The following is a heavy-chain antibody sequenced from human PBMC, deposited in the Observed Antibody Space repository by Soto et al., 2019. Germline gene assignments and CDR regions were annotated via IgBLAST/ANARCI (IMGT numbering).Heavy chain of an antibody. Sequence: QVQLVESGGAMVQPGTSLRLSCAASGFTFDSYGMHWVRQAPGKGLEWLAVVSYDGNDKYYAESVKGRFTISRDNSKNMVYLQSNLLRAEATALYYCAKGGGVVVTGICVDAWGQGTTVTVSS. CDR2: VSYDGNDK. CDR1: GFTFDSYG. CDR3: AKGGGVVVTGICVDA. D-gene: IGHD2-21*02. J-gene: IGHJ6*02. V-gene: IGHV3-30*18.